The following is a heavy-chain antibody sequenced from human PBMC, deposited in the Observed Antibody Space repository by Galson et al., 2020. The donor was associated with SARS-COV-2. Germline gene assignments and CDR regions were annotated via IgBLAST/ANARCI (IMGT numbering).Heavy chain of an antibody. CDR3: ARSPVEWLVRGFNS. Sequence: GSLRLSCTVSGGSISSSSYYWGWIRQPPGKGLEWIGSIYYSGSTYYNPSLKSRVTISVDTSKNQFSLKLSSVTAADTAVYYCARSPVEWLVRGFNSWGQGTLVTVSS. J-gene: IGHJ4*02. D-gene: IGHD6-19*01. CDR2: IYYSGST. V-gene: IGHV4-39*01. CDR1: GGSISSSSYY.